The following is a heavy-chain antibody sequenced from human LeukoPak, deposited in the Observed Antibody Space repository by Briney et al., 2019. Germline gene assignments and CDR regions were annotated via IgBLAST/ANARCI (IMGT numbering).Heavy chain of an antibody. D-gene: IGHD6-19*01. CDR3: ARDRDSSGWYEGFDY. V-gene: IGHV3-30-3*01. CDR2: ISYDGSNK. J-gene: IGHJ4*02. CDR1: GFTFSSSA. Sequence: GGSLRPSCAASGFTFSSSAMHWVRQAPDKGLEWVAVISYDGSNKYYADSVKGRFTISRDNSKNTLYLRMNSLRADDTAVYYCARDRDSSGWYEGFDYWGQGTLVTVSS.